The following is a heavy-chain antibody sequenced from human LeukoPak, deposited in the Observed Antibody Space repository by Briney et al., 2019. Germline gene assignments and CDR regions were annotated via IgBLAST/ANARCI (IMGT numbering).Heavy chain of an antibody. CDR1: GGTFSSYA. Sequence: SVKVSCKASGGTFSSYAISWVRQAPGQGLEWMGGIIPIFGTANYAQKFQGRVTITTDESTSTAYMELSSLRSEDTAGYYCARAGLDYDFWSGYYSYFDYWGQGTLVTVSS. J-gene: IGHJ4*02. V-gene: IGHV1-69*05. D-gene: IGHD3-3*01. CDR3: ARAGLDYDFWSGYYSYFDY. CDR2: IIPIFGTA.